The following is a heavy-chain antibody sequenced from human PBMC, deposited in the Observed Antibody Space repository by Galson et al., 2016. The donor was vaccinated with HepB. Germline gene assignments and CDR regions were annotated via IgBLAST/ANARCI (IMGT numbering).Heavy chain of an antibody. CDR3: VKEGQWLVLGYYYEMDA. CDR1: GFTFSNSA. J-gene: IGHJ6*02. D-gene: IGHD6-19*01. Sequence: SLRLSCAASGFTFSNSAMHWVRQAPGKGLEHVSAISSNGRNTYYADSAKGRFTISRGNSRKTLYLQMSSLRAEDTAVYYCVKEGQWLVLGYYYEMDAWGPGTTVTVSS. CDR2: ISSNGRNT. V-gene: IGHV3-64D*06.